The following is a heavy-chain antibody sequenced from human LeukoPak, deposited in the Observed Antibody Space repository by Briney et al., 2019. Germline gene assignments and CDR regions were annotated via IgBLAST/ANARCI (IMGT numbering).Heavy chain of an antibody. J-gene: IGHJ4*02. CDR3: ARYYGDYSRGDY. CDR2: LSSTSSTI. CDR1: GLTFSTYS. V-gene: IGHV3-48*04. D-gene: IGHD4-17*01. Sequence: GGSLRLSCAASGLTFSTYSMTWVRQAPGKGLEWVSYLSSTSSTIYYADSVKGRFTISRDNAKNSLYLQMNSLRAEDTAVYYCARYYGDYSRGDYWGQGTLVTVSS.